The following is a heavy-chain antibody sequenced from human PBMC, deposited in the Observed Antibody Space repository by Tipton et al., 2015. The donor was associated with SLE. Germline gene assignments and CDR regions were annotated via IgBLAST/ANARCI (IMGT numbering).Heavy chain of an antibody. CDR1: GGSFSGYY. Sequence: LRLSCAVYGGSFSGYYWSWIRQPPGKGLEWIGEINHSGSTNYNPSLKSRVTISVDTSKNQFSLKLSSVTAADTAVYYCARDDVLLWFRGFDYWGQGTLVTVSS. J-gene: IGHJ4*02. CDR2: INHSGST. D-gene: IGHD3-10*01. CDR3: ARDDVLLWFRGFDY. V-gene: IGHV4-34*01.